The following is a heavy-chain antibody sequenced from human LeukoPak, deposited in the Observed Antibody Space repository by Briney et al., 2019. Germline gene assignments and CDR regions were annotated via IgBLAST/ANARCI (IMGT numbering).Heavy chain of an antibody. CDR3: ARDLGGYGDYGTNFDY. CDR1: GFTFSSYE. CDR2: ISSSGDTI. V-gene: IGHV3-48*03. J-gene: IGHJ4*02. Sequence: GGSLRLSCAASGFTFSSYEMNWVRQAPGKGLEWISYISSSGDTIYYADSVKGRFTISRDNAKKSLYLQMNSLRAEDTAVYYCARDLGGYGDYGTNFDYWGQGTLVTVSS. D-gene: IGHD4-17*01.